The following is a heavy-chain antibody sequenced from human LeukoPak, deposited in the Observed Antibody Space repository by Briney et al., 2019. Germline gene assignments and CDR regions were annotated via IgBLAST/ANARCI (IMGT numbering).Heavy chain of an antibody. V-gene: IGHV3-30*02. CDR2: IRYNGRNK. CDR3: ARYSPDQGTAKNYGSGSYSYYYYYYMDV. D-gene: IGHD3-10*01. J-gene: IGHJ6*03. CDR1: GFIFSSYG. Sequence: GGSLRLSCAASGFIFSSYGMHWVRQAPGKGLDGVAFIRYNGRNKYYADSVKGRFTISRDNSKNMLYLQMNSLRAEDTAVYYCARYSPDQGTAKNYGSGSYSYYYYYYMDVWGKGTTVTISS.